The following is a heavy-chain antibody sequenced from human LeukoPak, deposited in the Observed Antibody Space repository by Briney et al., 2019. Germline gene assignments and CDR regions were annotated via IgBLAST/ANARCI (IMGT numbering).Heavy chain of an antibody. V-gene: IGHV4-61*01. CDR2: IYYSGST. J-gene: IGHJ3*02. CDR3: ARDRGMTTPYDALDI. CDR1: GGSISSSSYY. D-gene: IGHD2-15*01. Sequence: PSETLSLTCTVSGGSISSSSYYWSWIRQPPGKGLEWIGYIYYSGSTNYNPSLKSRVTISVDTSKNQFSLKLSSVTAADTAVYYCARDRGMTTPYDALDIWGQGTMVTVSS.